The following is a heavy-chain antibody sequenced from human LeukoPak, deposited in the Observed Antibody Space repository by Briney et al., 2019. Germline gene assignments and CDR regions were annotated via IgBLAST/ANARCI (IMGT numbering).Heavy chain of an antibody. CDR2: IIPIFGTA. V-gene: IGHV1-69*05. D-gene: IGHD1-7*01. Sequence: SVKVSCKASGGTFSSYAISWVRQAPGQGLEWMGGIIPIFGTANYAQKFQGRVTFTTDESTSTAYMELSSLRSEDTAVYYCARDNYAGANWFDPWGQGTLVTVSS. J-gene: IGHJ5*02. CDR3: ARDNYAGANWFDP. CDR1: GGTFSSYA.